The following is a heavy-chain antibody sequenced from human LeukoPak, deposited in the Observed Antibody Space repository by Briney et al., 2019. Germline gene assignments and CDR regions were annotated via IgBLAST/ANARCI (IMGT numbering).Heavy chain of an antibody. J-gene: IGHJ4*02. Sequence: SETLSLTCTVSGGSISSYYWSWIRQPPGKGLEWIGYIYYSGSTNYNPSLKSRVTISVDKSKNQFSLKLSSVTAADTAVYYCARDPPAGTSPYWGQGTLVTVSS. V-gene: IGHV4-59*12. CDR2: IYYSGST. CDR3: ARDPPAGTSPY. CDR1: GGSISSYY. D-gene: IGHD1-7*01.